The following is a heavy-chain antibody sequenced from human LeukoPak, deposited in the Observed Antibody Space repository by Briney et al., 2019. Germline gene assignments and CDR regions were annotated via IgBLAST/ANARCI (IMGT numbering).Heavy chain of an antibody. D-gene: IGHD2-2*01. J-gene: IGHJ5*02. CDR3: ARHAMAGGQLTRNWFDP. CDR2: IYYSGST. CDR1: GDSISSYY. V-gene: IGHV4-59*08. Sequence: SETLSLTCTVSGDSISSYYWSWIRQPPGKGLEWIGYIYYSGSTNYNPSLKSRVTISVDTSKNQFSLKLSSVTAADTAVYYCARHAMAGGQLTRNWFDPWGQGTLVTVSS.